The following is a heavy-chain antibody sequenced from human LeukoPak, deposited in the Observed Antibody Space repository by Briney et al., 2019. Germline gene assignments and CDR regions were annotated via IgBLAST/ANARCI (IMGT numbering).Heavy chain of an antibody. V-gene: IGHV4-39*01. Sequence: SETLSLTCTVSGGSISSSSYYWGWIRQPPGKGLEWIGSIYYSGSTYYNPSLKSRVTISVDTSKNQFSLKLSSVTAADTAVYYCARGSTLNDSSGYYDYWGQGALVTVSS. CDR2: IYYSGST. J-gene: IGHJ4*02. CDR1: GGSISSSSYY. D-gene: IGHD3-22*01. CDR3: ARGSTLNDSSGYYDY.